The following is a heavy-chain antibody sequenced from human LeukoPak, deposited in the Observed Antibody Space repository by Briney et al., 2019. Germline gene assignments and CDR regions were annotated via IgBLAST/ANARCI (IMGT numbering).Heavy chain of an antibody. CDR2: ISSSSSYI. CDR3: ARDLPGRQGY. Sequence: GGSLRLSCATSGFIFNNHAMNWVRQAPGKGLEWVSSISSSSSYIYYADSVKGRFTISRGNAKNSLYLQMNSLRAEDTAVYYCARDLPGRQGYWGQGTLVTVSS. J-gene: IGHJ4*02. D-gene: IGHD2-15*01. CDR1: GFIFNNHA. V-gene: IGHV3-21*01.